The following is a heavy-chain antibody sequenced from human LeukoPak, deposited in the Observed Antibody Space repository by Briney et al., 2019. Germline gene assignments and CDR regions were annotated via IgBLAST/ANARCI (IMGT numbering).Heavy chain of an antibody. CDR2: IYYSGST. D-gene: IGHD6-19*01. Sequence: SETLSLTCTVSGGSISSSSYYWGWIRQPPGKGLEWIGSIYYSGSTYYNPSLKSRVTISVDTSKNQFSLKLSSVTAADTAVYYCARRPYSSGWLEEGSYFDYWGQGTLVTVSS. CDR1: GGSISSSSYY. V-gene: IGHV4-39*07. J-gene: IGHJ4*02. CDR3: ARRPYSSGWLEEGSYFDY.